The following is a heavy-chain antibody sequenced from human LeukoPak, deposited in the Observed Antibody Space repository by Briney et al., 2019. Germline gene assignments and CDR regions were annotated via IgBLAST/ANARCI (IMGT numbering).Heavy chain of an antibody. D-gene: IGHD6-13*01. V-gene: IGHV3-7*03. CDR1: GFTFSSYW. CDR3: ARDWHSSSWYVLGIPRDDYYYYYMDV. J-gene: IGHJ6*03. Sequence: PGGSLRLSCAASGFTFSSYWMSWVRQAPGKGLEWVANIKQDGSEKYYVDSVKGRFTISRDNAKNSLYLQMNSLRSDDTAVYYCARDWHSSSWYVLGIPRDDYYYYYMDVWGKGTTVTISS. CDR2: IKQDGSEK.